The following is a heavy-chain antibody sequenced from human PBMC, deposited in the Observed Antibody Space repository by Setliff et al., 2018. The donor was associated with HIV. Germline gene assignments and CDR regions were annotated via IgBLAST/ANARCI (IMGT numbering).Heavy chain of an antibody. V-gene: IGHV1-69*13. J-gene: IGHJ4*02. CDR1: GGTFSSYT. D-gene: IGHD1-20*01. CDR2: IIPIFGTA. CDR3: ARSDISGTGYFDS. Sequence: SVKVSCKASGGTFSSYTFSWVRQAPGQGLEWMGGIIPIFGTAHYAQKFQGRVTITADESTSTAYMELSSLRSEDTAVYHCARSDISGTGYFDSWGQGTLVTVSS.